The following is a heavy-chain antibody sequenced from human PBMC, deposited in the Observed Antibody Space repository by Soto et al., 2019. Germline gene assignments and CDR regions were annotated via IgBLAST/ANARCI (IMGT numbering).Heavy chain of an antibody. CDR2: IYYSGST. CDR1: GGSISSGGYY. V-gene: IGHV4-31*03. J-gene: IGHJ5*02. CDR3: ARARAAEDSNWFDP. Sequence: PSETLSLTCTVSGGSISSGGYYWSWIRQHPGKGLEWIGYIYYSGSTHYNPSLKSRVTISVDTSKNPFSLKLSSVTAADTAVYYCARARAAEDSNWFDPWGQGTLVTVSS. D-gene: IGHD2-15*01.